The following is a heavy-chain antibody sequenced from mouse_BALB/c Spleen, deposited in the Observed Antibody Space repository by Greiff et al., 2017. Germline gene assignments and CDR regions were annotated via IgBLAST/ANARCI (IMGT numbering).Heavy chain of an antibody. V-gene: IGHV5-17*02. D-gene: IGHD1-1*01. CDR3: VRRVTTGYFAV. Sequence: VQLKESGGGLVQPGGSRKLSCAASGFTFSSFGMHWVRQAPEKGLEWVAYISSGSSTIYYADTVKGRFTISRDNPKNTLFLQMTSLRSEDTAMYYCVRRVTTGYFAVWGAGSTVTV. J-gene: IGHJ1*01. CDR1: GFTFSSFG. CDR2: ISSGSSTI.